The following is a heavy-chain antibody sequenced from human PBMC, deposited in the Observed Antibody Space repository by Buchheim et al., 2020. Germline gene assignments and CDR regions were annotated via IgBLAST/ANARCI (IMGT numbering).Heavy chain of an antibody. V-gene: IGHV4-31*03. CDR2: IYYSGST. CDR1: GGSISSGGYY. D-gene: IGHD6-13*01. J-gene: IGHJ5*02. CDR3: ARVGSSSWYGGVPGNWFDP. Sequence: QVQLQESGPGLVKPSQTLSLTCTVSGGSISSGGYYWSWIRQHPGKGLEWIGYIYYSGSTYYNPSLKSRVTILLAPSQNQFSLKLSSVTAADTAVYYCARVGSSSWYGGVPGNWFDPWGQGTL.